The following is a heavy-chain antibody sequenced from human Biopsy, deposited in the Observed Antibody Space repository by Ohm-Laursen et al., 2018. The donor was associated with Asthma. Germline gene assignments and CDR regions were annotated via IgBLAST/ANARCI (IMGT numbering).Heavy chain of an antibody. J-gene: IGHJ6*02. D-gene: IGHD6-13*01. Sequence: SDTLSLTCAVYGGSFSSNYWSWIRQTPGKDLEWLGDTHHSGYTNYNPSLSSRLTLSVDTSKNQFSLRLTSVTAADTAVYYCVRGSSSWHHGPFHYYYGLDVWGQGTTATVSS. CDR1: GGSFSSNY. V-gene: IGHV4-34*01. CDR2: THHSGYT. CDR3: VRGSSSWHHGPFHYYYGLDV.